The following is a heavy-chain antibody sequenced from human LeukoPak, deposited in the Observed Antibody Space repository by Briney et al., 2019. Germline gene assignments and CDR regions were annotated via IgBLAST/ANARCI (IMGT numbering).Heavy chain of an antibody. D-gene: IGHD1-26*01. V-gene: IGHV4-34*01. CDR3: AGDSVSGSYGLADY. CDR2: INHSGST. CDR1: GGSFSGYY. J-gene: IGHJ4*02. Sequence: PSETLSLTCAVYGGSFSGYYWSWVRQPPGEGLEWIGEINHSGSTNYNPSLKSRVTISVDTSKNQFSLKLSSVTAADTAVYYCAGDSVSGSYGLADYWGQGTLVTVSS.